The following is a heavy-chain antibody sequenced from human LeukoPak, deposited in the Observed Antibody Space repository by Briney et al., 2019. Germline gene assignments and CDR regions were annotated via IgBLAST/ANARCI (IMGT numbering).Heavy chain of an antibody. CDR1: GYSISSGYY. D-gene: IGHD1-26*01. V-gene: IGHV4-38-2*01. CDR2: IYHSGNT. J-gene: IGHJ6*03. Sequence: SETLSLTCAVSGYSISSGYYWGWIRQPPGKGLEWIGSIYHSGNTYYNPPLKSRVTISVDTSKNQFSLKLSSVTAADTAVYYCARGAGRGYFYMDVWGKGTTVTVSS. CDR3: ARGAGRGYFYMDV.